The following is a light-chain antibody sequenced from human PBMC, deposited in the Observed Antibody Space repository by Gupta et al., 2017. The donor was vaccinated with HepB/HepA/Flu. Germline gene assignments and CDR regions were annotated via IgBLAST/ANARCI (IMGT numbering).Light chain of an antibody. V-gene: IGKV1-39*01. CDR3: QQSYSLMYT. J-gene: IGKJ2*01. CDR1: QSISSY. Sequence: DIQTTQSPSSLSASVGDRVTITCRASQSISSYLNWYQQKPGKVPKLLIYAASSLQSGVPSRFSGSGSGTDFTLTISSLQPEDFATYYCQQSYSLMYTFGQGTKLEIK. CDR2: AAS.